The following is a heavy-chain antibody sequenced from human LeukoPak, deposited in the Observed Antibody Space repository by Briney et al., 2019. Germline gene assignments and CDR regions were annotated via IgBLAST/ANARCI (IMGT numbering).Heavy chain of an antibody. CDR2: IYYSGST. CDR1: GGSISSYY. Sequence: PSETLSLTCTVSGGSISSYYWSWIRQPPGKGLEWIGYIYYSGSTNYNPSLKSRVTISVDTSKNQFSLKLSSVTAADTAVYYCARAYRVRGVFDYWGQGTLVTVSS. V-gene: IGHV4-59*12. CDR3: ARAYRVRGVFDY. J-gene: IGHJ4*02. D-gene: IGHD3-10*01.